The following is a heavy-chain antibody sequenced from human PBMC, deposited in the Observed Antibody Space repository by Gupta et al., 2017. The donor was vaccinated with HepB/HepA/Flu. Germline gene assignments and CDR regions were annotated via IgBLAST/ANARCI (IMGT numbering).Heavy chain of an antibody. CDR3: AHFNLGYHDFDY. D-gene: IGHD2-2*01. J-gene: IGHJ4*02. Sequence: TLKESGPTLVKPTQTLTLTCTFSGFSVSSSGVGVGWIRQPPGKALEWLALIYWNDDKRYRPSLKNRLTITKDTSKNQVVLTMTNLDPVDTATYYWAHFNLGYHDFDYWGQVSLVTGAS. V-gene: IGHV2-5*01. CDR2: IYWNDDK. CDR1: GFSVSSSGVG.